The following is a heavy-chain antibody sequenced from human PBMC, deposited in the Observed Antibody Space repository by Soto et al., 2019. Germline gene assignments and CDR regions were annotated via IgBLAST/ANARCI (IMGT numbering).Heavy chain of an antibody. CDR3: ARGRRYCSSTSCHDAFDI. J-gene: IGHJ3*02. CDR1: GGTFSSYT. CDR2: IIPILGIA. D-gene: IGHD2-2*01. V-gene: IGHV1-69*02. Sequence: QVQLVRSGAEVKKPGSSVKVSCKASGGTFSSYTISWVRQAPGQGLEWMGRIIPILGIANYAQKFQGRVTITADKSTSTAYMELSSLRSEDTAVYYCARGRRYCSSTSCHDAFDIWGQGTMVTVSS.